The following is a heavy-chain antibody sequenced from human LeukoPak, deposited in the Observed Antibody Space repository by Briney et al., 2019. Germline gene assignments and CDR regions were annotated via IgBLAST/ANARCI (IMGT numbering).Heavy chain of an antibody. D-gene: IGHD3-22*01. V-gene: IGHV1-46*01. Sequence: ASVKLSCKASGYTFTSYYMHWVRQAPGQGLEWMGIINPSGGSTSYAQKFQGRVTMTRDTSTSTVYMELSSLRSEDTAVYYCARGAAQDYYDSSGYYYFDYWGQGTLVTVSS. CDR3: ARGAAQDYYDSSGYYYFDY. CDR1: GYTFTSYY. CDR2: INPSGGST. J-gene: IGHJ4*02.